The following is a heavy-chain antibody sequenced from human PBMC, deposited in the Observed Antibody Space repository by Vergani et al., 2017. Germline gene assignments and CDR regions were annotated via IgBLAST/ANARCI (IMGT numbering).Heavy chain of an antibody. CDR2: IIPIFGTA. D-gene: IGHD6-13*01. J-gene: IGHJ6*02. CDR1: GGTFSSYA. CDR3: ARDSGSSSWYYDYYYGMDV. V-gene: IGHV1-69*13. Sequence: QVQLVQSGAEVKKPGSSVKVFCKASGGTFSSYAISWVRQAPGQGLEWMGRIIPIFGTANYAQKFQGRVTITADESTSTAYMELSSLRSEDTAVYYCARDSGSSSWYYDYYYGMDVWGQGTTVTVSS.